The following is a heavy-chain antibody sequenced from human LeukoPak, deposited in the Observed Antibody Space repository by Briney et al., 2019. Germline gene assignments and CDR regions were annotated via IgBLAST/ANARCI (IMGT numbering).Heavy chain of an antibody. Sequence: GASVKVSCKASGYTFTSYGISWVRQAPGQGLEWMGWISAYNGNTNYAQKLQGRVTMATDTSTSTAYMELRSLRSDDTAVYYCARAPGWNDVPAYFDYWGQGTLVTVSS. J-gene: IGHJ4*02. D-gene: IGHD1-1*01. CDR3: ARAPGWNDVPAYFDY. V-gene: IGHV1-18*01. CDR1: GYTFTSYG. CDR2: ISAYNGNT.